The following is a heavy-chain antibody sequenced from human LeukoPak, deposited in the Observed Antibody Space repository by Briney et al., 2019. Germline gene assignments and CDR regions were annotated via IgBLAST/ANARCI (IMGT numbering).Heavy chain of an antibody. J-gene: IGHJ4*02. D-gene: IGHD6-19*01. V-gene: IGHV3-21*01. CDR1: GFTFSSYS. CDR3: ARDRYSSGSFDY. CDR2: ISSSSSYI. Sequence: GGSLRLSCAASGFTFSSYSMNWVRQAPGKGLEWVSSISSSSSYIYYADSVKGRFTISRDNAKNSPYLQMNSLRAEDTAVYYCARDRYSSGSFDYWGQGTLVTVSS.